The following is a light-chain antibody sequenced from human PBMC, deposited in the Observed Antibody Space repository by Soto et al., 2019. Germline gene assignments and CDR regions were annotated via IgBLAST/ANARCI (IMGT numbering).Light chain of an antibody. CDR2: AAS. CDR1: QGISNW. Sequence: DIPMTQSPSSVSASVGDTVTITCRASQGISNWLAWYQQKPGKAPKLLIYAASRLQNGVPSSFSGSGSRTEFTLTIISLQPEDFATYCCQQGNSFPPTFGQGTRLEIK. V-gene: IGKV1-12*01. J-gene: IGKJ5*01. CDR3: QQGNSFPPT.